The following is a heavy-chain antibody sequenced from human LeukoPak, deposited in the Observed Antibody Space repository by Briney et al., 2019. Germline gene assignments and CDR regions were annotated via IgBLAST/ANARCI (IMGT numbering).Heavy chain of an antibody. CDR2: IYYSGST. Sequence: SETLSLTCTVSGGSISSSTYYWGWIRQPPGKGLEWFGSIYYSGSTYYNPSLKSRVTISVDTSKNQFSLKLSSVTAADTAVYYCAGVGLRFLEWPHFDDWGQGTLVTVSS. V-gene: IGHV4-39*07. D-gene: IGHD3-3*01. CDR3: AGVGLRFLEWPHFDD. J-gene: IGHJ4*02. CDR1: GGSISSSTYY.